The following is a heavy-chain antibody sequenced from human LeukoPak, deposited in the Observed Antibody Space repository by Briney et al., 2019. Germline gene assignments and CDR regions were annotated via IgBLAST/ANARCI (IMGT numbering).Heavy chain of an antibody. CDR2: IIPIFGTA. CDR3: ARSSIIAAAGPYYFDY. J-gene: IGHJ4*02. Sequence: AASVKVSCKASGYTFTSYAISWVRQAPGQGLEWMGGIIPIFGTANYAQKFQGRVTITADKSTTTAYMELSSLRSEDTAVYYCARSSIIAAAGPYYFDYWGQGTLVTVSS. V-gene: IGHV1-69*06. D-gene: IGHD6-13*01. CDR1: GYTFTSYA.